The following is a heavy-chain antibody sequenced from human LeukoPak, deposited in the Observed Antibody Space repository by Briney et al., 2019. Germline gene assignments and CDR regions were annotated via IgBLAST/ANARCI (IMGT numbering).Heavy chain of an antibody. CDR2: INHSGST. CDR1: GGSFSGYY. Sequence: SVTLTLTCAVYGGSFSGYYWSWIREPPGKGLEWIGEINHSGSTNYNPSLKSRVTISVDTSKNQFSLKLSSVTAADTAVYYCARERHEGGGDCYSDYWGQGTLVTVSS. J-gene: IGHJ4*02. V-gene: IGHV4-34*01. CDR3: ARERHEGGGDCYSDY. D-gene: IGHD2-21*02.